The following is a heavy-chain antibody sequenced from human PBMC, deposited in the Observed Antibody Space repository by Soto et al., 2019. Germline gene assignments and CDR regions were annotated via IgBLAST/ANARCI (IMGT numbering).Heavy chain of an antibody. CDR3: AHLGRGSYGYYYYNMEV. J-gene: IGHJ6*02. CDR1: GFTFTNYA. CDR2: ISGST. V-gene: IGHV3-23*01. Sequence: GSMRLSCAVSGFTFTNYAMSWVRQAPGKGLEWISAISGSTYYADSVKGRFTISRDNSKNTLYLQMNSLRVEDTAVYYCAHLGRGSYGYYYYNMEVWGQGTTVTVSS. D-gene: IGHD1-26*01.